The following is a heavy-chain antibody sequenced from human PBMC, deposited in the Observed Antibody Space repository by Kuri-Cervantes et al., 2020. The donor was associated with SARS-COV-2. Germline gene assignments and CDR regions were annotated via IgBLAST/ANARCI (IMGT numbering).Heavy chain of an antibody. CDR1: GFTFGDYA. CDR3: AKGPVGATGAFDI. D-gene: IGHD1-26*01. Sequence: GESLKISCTASGFTFGDYAMSWVRQAPGKGLEWVSAISGSGGSTYYADSVKGRFTISRDNSKNTLYLQMNSLRAEDTAVYYCAKGPVGATGAFDIWGQGTMVTVSS. J-gene: IGHJ3*02. V-gene: IGHV3-23*01. CDR2: ISGSGGST.